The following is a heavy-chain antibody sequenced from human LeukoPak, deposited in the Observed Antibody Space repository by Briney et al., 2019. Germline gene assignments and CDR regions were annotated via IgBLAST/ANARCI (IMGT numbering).Heavy chain of an antibody. Sequence: GGSLRLSCAASGFTFSSYWMTWVRQTPGKGLEWVGFIRSKAYGGTTEYAASVKGRFTISRDDSKSIAYLQMNSLRAEDTAVYYCAKDPPSHYYDSSGYLGGYWGQGTLVTVSS. V-gene: IGHV3-71*01. CDR1: GFTFSSYW. J-gene: IGHJ4*02. D-gene: IGHD3-22*01. CDR3: AKDPPSHYYDSSGYLGGY. CDR2: IRSKAYGGTT.